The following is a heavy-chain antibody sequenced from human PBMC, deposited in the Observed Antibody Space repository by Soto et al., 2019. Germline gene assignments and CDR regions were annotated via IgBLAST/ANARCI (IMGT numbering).Heavy chain of an antibody. J-gene: IGHJ5*02. D-gene: IGHD6-13*01. CDR1: GGTFSSYT. CDR3: PRSQHQLCYNWFDP. Sequence: QVQLVQSGAEVKKPGSSVKVSCKASGGTFSSYTISWVRQAPGQGLEWMGRIIPILGIANYAQKFQGRVTITADKSTSTAYMELSSLRSEDTAVYYCPRSQHQLCYNWFDPWGQGTLVTVSS. V-gene: IGHV1-69*02. CDR2: IIPILGIA.